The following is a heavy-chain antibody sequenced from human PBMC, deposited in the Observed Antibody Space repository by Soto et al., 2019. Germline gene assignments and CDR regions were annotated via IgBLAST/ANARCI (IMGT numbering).Heavy chain of an antibody. CDR2: IYYSGST. Sequence: SETLSLTCTVSGGSISSYYWSWIRQPPGKGLEWIGYIYYSGSTNYNPSLKSRVTISVDTSKNQFSLKLSSVTAADTAVYYCARLVGGPYYYSYYMDVWGKGTTVTVSS. J-gene: IGHJ6*03. V-gene: IGHV4-59*08. CDR3: ARLVGGPYYYSYYMDV. CDR1: GGSISSYY. D-gene: IGHD2-2*01.